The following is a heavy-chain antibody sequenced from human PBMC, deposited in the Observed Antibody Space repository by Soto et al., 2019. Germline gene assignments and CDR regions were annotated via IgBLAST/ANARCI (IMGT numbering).Heavy chain of an antibody. D-gene: IGHD1-1*01. V-gene: IGHV4-34*01. CDR2: MSHSGGS. Sequence: QVQLQQWGAGLLKPSETLSLTCAVYGGFVSSGSYYWSWIRQPPGKGLEWIGEMSHSGGSHFNPSHKNRVTTSVDTSKNQFSLKMLSVTAADTALYYCARVERGTATTVVDAFDIWGPGTMVTVSS. J-gene: IGHJ3*02. CDR3: ARVERGTATTVVDAFDI. CDR1: GGFVSSGSYY.